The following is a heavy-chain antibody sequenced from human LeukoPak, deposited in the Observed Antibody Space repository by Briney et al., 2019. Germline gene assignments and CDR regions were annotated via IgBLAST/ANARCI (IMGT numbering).Heavy chain of an antibody. J-gene: IGHJ4*02. CDR2: INTDGSIT. D-gene: IGHD2-15*01. V-gene: IGHV3-74*01. CDR3: AREGASGWYFDY. Sequence: GGSLRLSCAASGFTFSSNWMRWVRQAPGKGLVWVSRINTDGSITSYADSVRGRFTISRDNAKNTLYLQMNSLSAEDTAVYYCAREGASGWYFDYWGQGTLVTVSS. CDR1: GFTFSSNW.